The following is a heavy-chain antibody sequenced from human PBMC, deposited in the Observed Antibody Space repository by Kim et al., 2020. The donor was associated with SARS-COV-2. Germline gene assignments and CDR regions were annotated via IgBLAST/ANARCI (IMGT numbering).Heavy chain of an antibody. Sequence: GGSLRLSCSASGFTFSSYAMHWVRQAPGKGLEYVSAISSNGGSTYYADSVKGRFTISRDNSKNTLYLQMSSLRAEDTAVYYCVKPYGDYELGYFDYWGQGTLVTVSS. CDR3: VKPYGDYELGYFDY. V-gene: IGHV3-64D*09. D-gene: IGHD4-17*01. CDR2: ISSNGGST. J-gene: IGHJ4*02. CDR1: GFTFSSYA.